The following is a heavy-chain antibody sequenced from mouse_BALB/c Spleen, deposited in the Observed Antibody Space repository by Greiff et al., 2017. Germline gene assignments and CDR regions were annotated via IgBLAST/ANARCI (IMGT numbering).Heavy chain of an antibody. Sequence: QVQLQQPGAELVRPGASVKLSCKASGYTFTSYWINWVKQRPGQGLEWIGNIYPSDSYTNYNQKFKDKATLTVDKSSSTAYMQLSSPTSEDSAVYYCTRDVGYYLRAIDYWGQGTSVTVSS. CDR1: GYTFTSYW. CDR3: TRDVGYYLRAIDY. CDR2: IYPSDSYT. D-gene: IGHD2-3*01. V-gene: IGHV1-69*02. J-gene: IGHJ4*01.